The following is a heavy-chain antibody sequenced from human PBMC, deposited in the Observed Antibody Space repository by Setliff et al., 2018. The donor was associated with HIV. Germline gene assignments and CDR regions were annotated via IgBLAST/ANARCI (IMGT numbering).Heavy chain of an antibody. CDR2: SNHSGTT. Sequence: SETLSLTCAVYGGSFSDDSWNWIRQPPGKGLEWIGESNHSGTTNYNPSLKSRVTLSVDTSKKQFSLNLSSVTAADTAVYYCARRGWNGYKSFDSWGQGMLVTVAS. V-gene: IGHV4-34*01. D-gene: IGHD1-1*01. J-gene: IGHJ4*02. CDR1: GGSFSDDS. CDR3: ARRGWNGYKSFDS.